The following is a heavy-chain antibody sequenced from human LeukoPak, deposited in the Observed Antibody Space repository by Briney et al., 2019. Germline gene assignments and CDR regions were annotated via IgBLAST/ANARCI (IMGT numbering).Heavy chain of an antibody. Sequence: PSETLSLTCIVSGGSISSDDYYWSWIRQSPGKGLEWIGYIYYRGSTKYNTSLKSRITISVDTSKNQFSLNLSSVTAADTAVYYCARDRELAALDPWGQGTLVIVSS. J-gene: IGHJ5*02. CDR3: ARDRELAALDP. D-gene: IGHD1-26*01. CDR2: IYYRGST. V-gene: IGHV4-30-4*01. CDR1: GGSISSDDYY.